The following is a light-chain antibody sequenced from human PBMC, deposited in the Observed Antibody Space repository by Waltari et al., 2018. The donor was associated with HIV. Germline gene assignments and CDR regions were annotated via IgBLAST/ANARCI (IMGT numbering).Light chain of an antibody. CDR1: GAGPE. J-gene: IGLJ1*01. Sequence: QSVLTQPPSVSGAPGQRVSISCPGSGAGPEGQGSQQLAGKAPRLLIFGNNKRPSGVPARFFGSKSGTSASLAITGLQPEDEAHYYCQSFDSSLTGFVFGSGTEVVVL. V-gene: IGLV1-40*01. CDR2: GNN. CDR3: QSFDSSLTGFV.